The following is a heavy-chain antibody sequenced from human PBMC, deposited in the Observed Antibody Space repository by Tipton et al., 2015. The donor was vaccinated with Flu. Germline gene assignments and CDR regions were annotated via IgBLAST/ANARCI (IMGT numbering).Heavy chain of an antibody. Sequence: QVQLVQSGAEVKKPGASVKVSCKASGYTFTGYYMHWVRQAPGQGLEWMGWINPNSGGTTYAQKFQGRVTMTRDTSISTAYMELSRLGSDDTAVYYCARDRVYSSGWADYWGQGTLVTVSS. CDR1: GYTFTGYY. CDR3: ARDRVYSSGWADY. V-gene: IGHV1-2*02. D-gene: IGHD6-19*01. J-gene: IGHJ4*02. CDR2: INPNSGGT.